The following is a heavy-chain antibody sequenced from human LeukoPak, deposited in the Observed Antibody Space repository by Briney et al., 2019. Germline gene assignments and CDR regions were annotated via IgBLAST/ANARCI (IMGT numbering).Heavy chain of an antibody. J-gene: IGHJ4*02. CDR3: ARDRMDTGTYFDY. V-gene: IGHV1-18*01. CDR1: GYTFTTYG. D-gene: IGHD5-18*01. CDR2: ISTYNGNT. Sequence: ASVRVSCRPSGYTFTTYGITWVRQAPGQGLEWMGWISTYNGNTNYAQKLQGRVTMTTDTSTSTACMKLRSLRSDDTAMYYCARDRMDTGTYFDYWGQGTLVTVSS.